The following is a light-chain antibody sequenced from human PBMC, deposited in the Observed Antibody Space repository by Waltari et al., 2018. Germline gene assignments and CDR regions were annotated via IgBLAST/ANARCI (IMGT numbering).Light chain of an antibody. CDR3: SSYTSSSTPHVV. Sequence: QSALTQPASVSGSPGPSITISCTGTSSDFGGYNYVSWYQHHPGKAPKLMIYDVRNRPSWVPNRFRGSKSGNTASLTISGLQAEDEADYYCSSYTSSSTPHVVFGGGTKLTVL. CDR1: SSDFGGYNY. V-gene: IGLV2-14*03. J-gene: IGLJ2*01. CDR2: DVR.